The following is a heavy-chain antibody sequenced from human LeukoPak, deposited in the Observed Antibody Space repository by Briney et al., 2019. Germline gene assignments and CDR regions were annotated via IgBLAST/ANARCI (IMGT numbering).Heavy chain of an antibody. CDR3: ARRINYYDSSGYYYVRYFDS. CDR2: INTDGSSL. J-gene: IGHJ4*02. Sequence: GGSLRLSCAASGFTFSSYWMYWVRQAPGEGPVWVARINTDGSSLNYADSVKGRFTIPRDNAKNTLYLQMNSLGAEDTAVYYCARRINYYDSSGYYYVRYFDSWGQGTLVAVSS. CDR1: GFTFSSYW. V-gene: IGHV3-74*01. D-gene: IGHD3-22*01.